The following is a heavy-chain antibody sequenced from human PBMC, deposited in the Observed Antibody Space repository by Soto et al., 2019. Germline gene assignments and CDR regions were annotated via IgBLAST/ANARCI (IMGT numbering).Heavy chain of an antibody. J-gene: IGHJ4*02. CDR1: GYTFITYA. CDR3: ARGGGTLDY. Sequence: QVQLVQSGAEVKKSGASVKVSCKASGYTFITYALYWVRQAPGQGLEWMGIISPRDGSTTYAQKFQGRVTMTSDTSTGTLYMELSSLTSDDTAVYYCARGGGTLDYWGQGTLITVSS. V-gene: IGHV1-46*01. CDR2: ISPRDGST.